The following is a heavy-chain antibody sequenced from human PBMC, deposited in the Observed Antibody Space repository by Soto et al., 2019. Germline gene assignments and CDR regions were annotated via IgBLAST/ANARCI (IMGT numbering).Heavy chain of an antibody. CDR2: FDPEDGET. Sequence: GASVKVSCKVSGYTLTELSMHWVRQAPGKGLEWMGGFDPEDGETIYAQKFQGRVTMTEDTSTDTAYMELSSLRSEDTAVYYCATDPYYYDSSGYQNYWGQGTLVTVSS. V-gene: IGHV1-24*01. D-gene: IGHD3-22*01. J-gene: IGHJ4*02. CDR3: ATDPYYYDSSGYQNY. CDR1: GYTLTELS.